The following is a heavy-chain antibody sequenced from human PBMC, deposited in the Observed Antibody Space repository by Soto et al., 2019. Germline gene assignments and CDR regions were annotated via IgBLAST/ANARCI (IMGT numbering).Heavy chain of an antibody. J-gene: IGHJ6*02. D-gene: IGHD3-10*01. V-gene: IGHV3-23*01. Sequence: GGSLRLSCAASGFTFSSYAMSWVRQAPGKGLEWVSAISGSGGSTYYADSVKGRFTISRDNSKNTLYLQMNSLRAEDTAVYYCAKAELLWFGEFYYYYYGMDVWGQGTTVTV. CDR3: AKAELLWFGEFYYYYYGMDV. CDR2: ISGSGGST. CDR1: GFTFSSYA.